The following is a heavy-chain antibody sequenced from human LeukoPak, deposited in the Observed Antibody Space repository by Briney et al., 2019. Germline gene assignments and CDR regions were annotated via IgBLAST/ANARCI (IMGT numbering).Heavy chain of an antibody. V-gene: IGHV4-59*08. J-gene: IGHJ4*02. CDR3: ARHLVRYFDWLLLPFDY. CDR2: IYYSGST. Sequence: SETLSLTCTVSGGSISSYYWSWIRQPPGKGLEWIGYIYYSGSTNYNPSLKSRVTISVDTSKNQFSLKLNSVTAADTAVYYCARHLVRYFDWLLLPFDYWGQGTLVTVSS. CDR1: GGSISSYY. D-gene: IGHD3-9*01.